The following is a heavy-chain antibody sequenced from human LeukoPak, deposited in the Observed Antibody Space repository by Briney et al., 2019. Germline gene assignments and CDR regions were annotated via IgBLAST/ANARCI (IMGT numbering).Heavy chain of an antibody. D-gene: IGHD6-13*01. CDR2: IYTSGST. CDR3: ARWGYSSSWYSNDAFDI. CDR1: GGSLSSYY. Sequence: SETLSLTCTVSGGSLSSYYWSWIRQPAGKGLEWIGRIYTSGSTNYNPSLKSRVTISVDTSKNQFSLKLSSVTAADTAVYYCARWGYSSSWYSNDAFDIWGQGTMVTVSS. J-gene: IGHJ3*02. V-gene: IGHV4-4*07.